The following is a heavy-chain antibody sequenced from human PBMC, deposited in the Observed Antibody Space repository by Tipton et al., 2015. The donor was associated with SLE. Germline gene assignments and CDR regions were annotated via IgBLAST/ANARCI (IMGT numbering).Heavy chain of an antibody. CDR1: GFTFSSYA. D-gene: IGHD6-13*01. CDR3: ARLEGAAGTGRYFQH. Sequence: SLRLSCAASGFTFSSYAMHWVRQAPGKGLEWVAVISYDGSNKYYADSVKGRFTISRDNSKNTLYLQMNSLRAEDTAVYYCARLEGAAGTGRYFQHWGQGTLVTVSS. CDR2: ISYDGSNK. V-gene: IGHV3-30-3*01. J-gene: IGHJ1*01.